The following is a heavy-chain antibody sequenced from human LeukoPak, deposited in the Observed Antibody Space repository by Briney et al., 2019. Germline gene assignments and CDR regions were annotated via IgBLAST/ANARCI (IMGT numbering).Heavy chain of an antibody. J-gene: IGHJ4*02. CDR3: AKDKGRYYYDSSGYSDY. CDR1: GFTFDDYA. Sequence: PGRSLRLSCAASGFTFDDYAMHWVRQAPGKGLEWVSGISWNSGSIGYADSVKGRFTISRDNAKNSLYLQMNSLRAEDTALYYCAKDKGRYYYDSSGYSDYWGQGTLVTVSS. D-gene: IGHD3-22*01. V-gene: IGHV3-9*01. CDR2: ISWNSGSI.